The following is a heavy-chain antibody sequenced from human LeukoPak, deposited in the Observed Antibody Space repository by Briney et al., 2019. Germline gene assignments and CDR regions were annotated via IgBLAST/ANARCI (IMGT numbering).Heavy chain of an antibody. Sequence: PGGSLRLSCAASGFTFSSYSMNWVRQAPGKGLEWVSSISSSSSYIYYADSVKGRFTISRDNAKNSLYLQMNSLRAEDTAVYCCARGPAPNAFDIWGQGTMVTVSS. J-gene: IGHJ3*02. CDR2: ISSSSSYI. CDR3: ARGPAPNAFDI. V-gene: IGHV3-21*01. CDR1: GFTFSSYS.